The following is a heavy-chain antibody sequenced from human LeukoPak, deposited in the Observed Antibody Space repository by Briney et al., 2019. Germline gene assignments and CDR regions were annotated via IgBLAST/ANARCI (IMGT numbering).Heavy chain of an antibody. D-gene: IGHD2-2*01. CDR3: ARDPPTSYPYYYYYMDV. Sequence: GGSLRLSCAASGFTFSSYWMHWVRQAPGKGLVWVSRINSDGSSTSYADSVKGRFTISRDNAKNTLYLQMNSLRAEDTAVYYCARDPPTSYPYYYYYMDVWGKGTTVTVSS. J-gene: IGHJ6*03. CDR1: GFTFSSYW. V-gene: IGHV3-74*01. CDR2: INSDGSST.